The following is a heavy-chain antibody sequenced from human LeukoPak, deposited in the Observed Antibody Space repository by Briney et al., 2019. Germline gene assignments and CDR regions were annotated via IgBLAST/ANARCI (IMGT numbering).Heavy chain of an antibody. V-gene: IGHV3-74*01. CDR2: INGDGSRT. J-gene: IGHJ4*02. CDR3: SRGTYPYSSDN. Sequence: GGSLRLSCAASGFTLSAYYMHWVRQPPRKGLLWISHINGDGSRTGYADSVKGRFTISRDNAKNILYLQMNSLRAEDTAVYYCSRGTYPYSSDNWGQGALVTVSS. D-gene: IGHD3-10*01. CDR1: GFTLSAYY.